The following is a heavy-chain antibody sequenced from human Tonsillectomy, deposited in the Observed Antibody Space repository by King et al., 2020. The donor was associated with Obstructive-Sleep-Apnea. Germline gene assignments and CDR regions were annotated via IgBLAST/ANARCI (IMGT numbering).Heavy chain of an antibody. CDR2: INHSGST. Sequence: VQLQQWGAGPLKPSETLSLTCAVYGGSFSGYYWSWIRQPPGKGLEWIGEINHSGSTNYNPSLKSRVTLSVDTSKNQFSLKLSSVTAADTAVYYCARSVVVPAAIDYYYYGMDVCGQGTTVTVSS. J-gene: IGHJ6*02. CDR1: GGSFSGYY. D-gene: IGHD2-2*02. V-gene: IGHV4-34*01. CDR3: ARSVVVPAAIDYYYYGMDV.